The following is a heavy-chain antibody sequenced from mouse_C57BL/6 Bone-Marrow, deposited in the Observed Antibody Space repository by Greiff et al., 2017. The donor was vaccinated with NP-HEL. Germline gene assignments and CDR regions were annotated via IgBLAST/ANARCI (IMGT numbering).Heavy chain of an antibody. Sequence: QVTLKESGAELVRPGASVTLSCKASGYTFTDYEMHWVKQTPVHGLEWIGAIDPETGGTAYNQKFKGKAILTADKSSSTAYMELRSLTSEDSAVYYCTRGGGNYAWFAYWGQGTLVTVSA. V-gene: IGHV1-15*01. CDR1: GYTFTDYE. D-gene: IGHD2-1*01. CDR2: IDPETGGT. CDR3: TRGGGNYAWFAY. J-gene: IGHJ3*01.